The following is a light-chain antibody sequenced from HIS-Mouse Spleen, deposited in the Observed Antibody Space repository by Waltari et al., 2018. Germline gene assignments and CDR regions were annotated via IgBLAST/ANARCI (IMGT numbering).Light chain of an antibody. V-gene: IGLV2-23*01. CDR3: CSYAGSSTWV. Sequence: QSALTQPASVSGSPGQSITISCTRTSSDVGSYNLVPWYQQHPGKAPKPMIYEGSKRPSGVSNRFSGSKSGNTASLTISGLQAEDEADYYCCSYAGSSTWVFGGGTKLTVL. J-gene: IGLJ3*02. CDR2: EGS. CDR1: SSDVGSYNL.